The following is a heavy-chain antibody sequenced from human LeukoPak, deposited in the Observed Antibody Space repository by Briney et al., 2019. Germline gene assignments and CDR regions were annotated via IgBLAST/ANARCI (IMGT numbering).Heavy chain of an antibody. V-gene: IGHV3-21*01. Sequence: GRSLRLSCAASGFTFSSYSMNRVRQAPGKGLEWVSSISSSSSYIYYADSVKGRFTISRDNAKNSLYLQMNSLRAEDTAVYYCARDGYYYDSSGYYQEAFDIWGQGTMVTVSS. D-gene: IGHD3-22*01. CDR3: ARDGYYYDSSGYYQEAFDI. CDR1: GFTFSSYS. J-gene: IGHJ3*02. CDR2: ISSSSSYI.